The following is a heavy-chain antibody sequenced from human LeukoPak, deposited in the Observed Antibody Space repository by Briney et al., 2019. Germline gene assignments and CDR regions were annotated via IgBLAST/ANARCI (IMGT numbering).Heavy chain of an antibody. Sequence: ETLSLTCTVSGGSVSSYYWSWIRQPPGKGLEWIGYIYYSGSTNYNPSLKSRVTISVDTSKNQFSLKLSSVTAADTAVYYCARDSDYYYGMDVWGQGTTVTVSS. D-gene: IGHD3-10*01. J-gene: IGHJ6*02. CDR3: ARDSDYYYGMDV. CDR2: IYYSGST. CDR1: GGSVSSYY. V-gene: IGHV4-59*02.